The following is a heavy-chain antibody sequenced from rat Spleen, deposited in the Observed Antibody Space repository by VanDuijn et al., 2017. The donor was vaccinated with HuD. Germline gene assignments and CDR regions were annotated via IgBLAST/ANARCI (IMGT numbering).Heavy chain of an antibody. J-gene: IGHJ3*01. D-gene: IGHD1-6*01. V-gene: IGHV5-7*01. Sequence: EVQLVESGGGLVQPGRSLKLSCAASGFTFSDFYMAWVRQAPTKGLEWVATISYDGTSTYSRDSVKGRFTISRNNVENTLYLQMDSLRSEDTATYYCATGPRILRLDWFVYWGQGTLVTVSS. CDR2: ISYDGTST. CDR3: ATGPRILRLDWFVY. CDR1: GFTFSDFY.